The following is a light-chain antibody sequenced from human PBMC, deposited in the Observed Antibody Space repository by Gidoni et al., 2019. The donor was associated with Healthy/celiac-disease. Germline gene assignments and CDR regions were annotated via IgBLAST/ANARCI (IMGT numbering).Light chain of an antibody. CDR1: SSNIGSNT. J-gene: IGLJ1*01. Sequence: QSVLTQPPSPSGTPGQRVTISCSGSSSNIGSNTVNWYKQLPGTAPKLLSYSNNQRPSGVPDRFSGSKSGTSASLAISGLQSEDEADYYCAAWDDSLNGYVFGTGTKVTVL. CDR2: SNN. CDR3: AAWDDSLNGYV. V-gene: IGLV1-44*01.